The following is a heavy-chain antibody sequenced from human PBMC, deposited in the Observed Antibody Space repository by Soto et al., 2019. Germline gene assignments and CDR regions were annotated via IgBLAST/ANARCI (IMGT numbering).Heavy chain of an antibody. Sequence: QVQLVESGGGVVQPGRSLRLSCAASGFTFSSYGMYWVRQAPGKGLEWVAVIWYDGSNKYYADSVKGRFTISRDNSKNTLYLQMNSLRAEDTAVYYCARGPPGIAAAGMVYWGQGTLVTVSS. CDR1: GFTFSSYG. V-gene: IGHV3-33*01. J-gene: IGHJ4*02. D-gene: IGHD6-13*01. CDR2: IWYDGSNK. CDR3: ARGPPGIAAAGMVY.